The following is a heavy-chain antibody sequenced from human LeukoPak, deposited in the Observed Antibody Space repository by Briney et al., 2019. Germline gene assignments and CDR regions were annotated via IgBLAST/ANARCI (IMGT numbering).Heavy chain of an antibody. CDR1: GGTFSSYA. CDR2: IIPILGIA. V-gene: IGHV1-69*04. D-gene: IGHD5-24*01. Sequence: EASVKVSCKASGGTFSSYAISWVRQAPGQGLEWMGRIIPILGIANYAQKFQGRVTITADKSTSTAYMELSSLRSEDTAVYYCARDLLKEGATGPVNWGQGTLVTVSS. CDR3: ARDLLKEGATGPVN. J-gene: IGHJ4*02.